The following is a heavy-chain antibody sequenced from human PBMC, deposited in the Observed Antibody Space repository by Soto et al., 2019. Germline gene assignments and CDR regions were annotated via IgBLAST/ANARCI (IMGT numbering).Heavy chain of an antibody. CDR2: IYSGGST. Sequence: GGSLRLSCAASGFTVSSNYMSWVRQAPGKGLEWVSVIYSGGSTYYADSVRGRFTISRDNSKNTLYLQMKSPRAEDTAVYYCARDPPATRHGMDVWGQGTTVTV. V-gene: IGHV3-53*01. CDR3: ARDPPATRHGMDV. CDR1: GFTVSSNY. J-gene: IGHJ6*02.